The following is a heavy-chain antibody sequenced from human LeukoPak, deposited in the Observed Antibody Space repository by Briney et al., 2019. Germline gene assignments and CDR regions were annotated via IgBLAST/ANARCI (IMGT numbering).Heavy chain of an antibody. CDR1: GGSISSYY. J-gene: IGHJ4*02. D-gene: IGHD3-16*02. Sequence: SETLSLTCTVSGGSISSYYWSWIRQPPGKGLEWIGYIYYTRSTHYNPSLKSRVTISVDTSKNQFSLKLSPVTAADTAVYYCAREGGSYRPLDYSGQGTLVTVSS. V-gene: IGHV4-59*01. CDR2: IYYTRST. CDR3: AREGGSYRPLDY.